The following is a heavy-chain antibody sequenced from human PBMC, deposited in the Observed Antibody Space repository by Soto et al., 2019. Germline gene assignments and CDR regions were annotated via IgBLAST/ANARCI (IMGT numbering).Heavy chain of an antibody. CDR3: ARDQGLLWFGESDFDL. D-gene: IGHD3-10*01. V-gene: IGHV4-38-2*02. Sequence: SETLSLTCAVSGYSISSGYYWGWIRQSPGKGLEWIGSIYHSGSTYYNPSLRSRVTISVDTSKNQVSLKLSSVTAADTAVYYCARDQGLLWFGESDFDLWGQGTLVTVSS. CDR2: IYHSGST. J-gene: IGHJ4*02. CDR1: GYSISSGYY.